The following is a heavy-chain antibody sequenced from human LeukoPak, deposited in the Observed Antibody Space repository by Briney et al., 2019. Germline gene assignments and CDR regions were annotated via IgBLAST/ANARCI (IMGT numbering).Heavy chain of an antibody. CDR1: GFTFSSYG. CDR3: AKGAGITNQYHMDV. V-gene: IGHV3-33*06. CDR2: VWYDGSKK. J-gene: IGHJ6*03. Sequence: PGGSLRLSCAVSGFTFSSYGMHWVRQAPGKGLEWVAVVWYDGSKKYYADSVKGRFSISRDNSKNTLYLQMNSLRAEDTAVYYCAKGAGITNQYHMDVWGKGTMVTVSS. D-gene: IGHD1-7*01.